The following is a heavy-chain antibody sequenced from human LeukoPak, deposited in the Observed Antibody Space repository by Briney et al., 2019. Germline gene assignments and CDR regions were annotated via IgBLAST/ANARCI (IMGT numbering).Heavy chain of an antibody. CDR2: ISWNSGSI. J-gene: IGHJ4*02. V-gene: IGHV3-9*01. CDR3: AKDRVYYFDY. CDR1: GFTFDDYA. Sequence: GRSLRLSCAASGFTFDDYAMHWVRQAPGKGLEWVSGISWNSGSIGYADSVKGRFTISRDNSKNTLYLQMNSLRAEDTAVYYCAKDRVYYFDYWGQGTLVTVSS.